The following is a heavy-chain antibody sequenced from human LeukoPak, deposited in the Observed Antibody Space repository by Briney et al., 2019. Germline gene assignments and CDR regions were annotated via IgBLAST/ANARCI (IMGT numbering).Heavy chain of an antibody. CDR3: AREMATTETFDC. D-gene: IGHD5-24*01. V-gene: IGHV3-48*01. CDR2: INHNAEMI. CDR1: GFPFGSYV. J-gene: IGHJ4*02. Sequence: GGSLRLSCEGSGFPFGSYVMSWVRQAPGKGLEWIAYINHNAEMIFYPDFVKGRFTISRDNPKNTLYLQMNSLRAEDTAVYYCAREMATTETFDCWGQGTLVTVSS.